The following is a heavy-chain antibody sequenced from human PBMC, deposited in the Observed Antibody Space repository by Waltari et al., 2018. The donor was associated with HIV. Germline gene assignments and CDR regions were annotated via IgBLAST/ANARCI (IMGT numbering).Heavy chain of an antibody. Sequence: QLQLQESGPGLVKPSETLSLTCAVPGYSISSGYYWGSIRQPPGKGLEWIGSMYHSGSTYYNPSLRSRVTISVDTSKNQFSLKLSSVTAADTAVYYCARDFWSGYYVDYWGQGTLVTVSS. CDR2: MYHSGST. D-gene: IGHD3-3*01. V-gene: IGHV4-38-2*02. J-gene: IGHJ4*02. CDR1: GYSISSGYY. CDR3: ARDFWSGYYVDY.